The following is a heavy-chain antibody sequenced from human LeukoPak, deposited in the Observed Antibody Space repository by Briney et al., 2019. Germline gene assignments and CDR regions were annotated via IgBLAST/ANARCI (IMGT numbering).Heavy chain of an antibody. CDR2: ISSNGADT. CDR3: ANYRKPQGLDY. D-gene: IGHD1-14*01. V-gene: IGHV3-23*01. Sequence: GGSLRLSCAASGFSFGTNAMNWVRQAPGQGLEYVSTISSNGADTYYADSVKGRFTISRDNSKNTLYLQMTSLRVEDTAVYYCANYRKPQGLDYWGQGTLVTVSS. J-gene: IGHJ4*02. CDR1: GFSFGTNA.